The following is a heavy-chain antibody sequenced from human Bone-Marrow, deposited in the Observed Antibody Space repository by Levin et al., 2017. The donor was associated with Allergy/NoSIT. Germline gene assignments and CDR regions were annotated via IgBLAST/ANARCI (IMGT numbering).Heavy chain of an antibody. D-gene: IGHD5-18*01. J-gene: IGHJ4*02. Sequence: ASVKVSCKTSGYIFTHYFIHWVRQAPGQGLEWMGWINPNTGGTNIAEKFQDRVAMTRDTSISTVFMSLANLRSDDTAFYFCARVDNFGYNYIDHWGQGTLVTVSS. CDR3: ARVDNFGYNYIDH. CDR1: GYIFTHYF. V-gene: IGHV1-2*02. CDR2: INPNTGGT.